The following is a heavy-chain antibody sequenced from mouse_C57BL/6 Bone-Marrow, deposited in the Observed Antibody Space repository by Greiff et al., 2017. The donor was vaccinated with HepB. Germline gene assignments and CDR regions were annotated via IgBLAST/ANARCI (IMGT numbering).Heavy chain of an antibody. D-gene: IGHD1-1*01. CDR3: AKITTVVDGDY. J-gene: IGHJ4*01. CDR1: GFTFSDYG. CDR2: ISSVSSTI. V-gene: IGHV5-17*01. Sequence: EVQWGEGGVGLVKPGVSVKLSCAASGFTFSDYGMHWVRQAPEKGLACFAYISSVSSTIYYADTVKGRFTISRDNAKNTLFLQMTSLRSEDTAMYYCAKITTVVDGDYWGQGTSVTVSS.